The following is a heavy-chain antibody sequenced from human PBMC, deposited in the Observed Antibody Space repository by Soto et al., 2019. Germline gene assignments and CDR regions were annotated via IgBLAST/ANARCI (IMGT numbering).Heavy chain of an antibody. CDR3: ARSYSSSWYPNYYYYGMDV. CDR2: INPNSGGT. J-gene: IGHJ6*02. V-gene: IGHV1-2*04. Sequence: QVQLVQSGAEVKKPGASVKVSCKASGYTFTGYYMHWVRQAPGQGLEWMGWINPNSGGTNYAQKFQGWVTMTRDTSISTAYMELSRLRSDDTAVYYCARSYSSSWYPNYYYYGMDVWGQGTTVTVSS. D-gene: IGHD6-13*01. CDR1: GYTFTGYY.